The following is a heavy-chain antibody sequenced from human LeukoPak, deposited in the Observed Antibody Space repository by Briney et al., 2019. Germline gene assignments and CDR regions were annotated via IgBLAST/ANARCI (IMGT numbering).Heavy chain of an antibody. Sequence: SETLSLTCTVSGDSISSNNYYWGWIRQPPGKGLEWIGSIYYSGSTYYTPSLKSRVTISVDTSKNQFSLRLSSVTAADTAVFYCTRLVRSGYYYLDYWGQGTLVTVSS. CDR2: IYYSGST. J-gene: IGHJ4*02. CDR1: GDSISSNNYY. D-gene: IGHD3-22*01. CDR3: TRLVRSGYYYLDY. V-gene: IGHV4-39*01.